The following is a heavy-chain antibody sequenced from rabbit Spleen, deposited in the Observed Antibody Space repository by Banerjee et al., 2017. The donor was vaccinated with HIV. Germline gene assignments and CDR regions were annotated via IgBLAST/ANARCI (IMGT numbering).Heavy chain of an antibody. CDR3: ARGRYSGYVDYGYDL. V-gene: IGHV1S40*01. Sequence: QSLEESGGDLVKPGASLTLTCTASGFSFSSSYYMCWVRQAPGKGLEWIACIGTTSGTTYYASWAKGRFTISKTSSTTVTLQMTSLTAADTATYFCARGRYSGYVDYGYDLWGPGTLVTVS. D-gene: IGHD6-1*01. J-gene: IGHJ4*01. CDR1: GFSFSSSYY. CDR2: IGTTSGTT.